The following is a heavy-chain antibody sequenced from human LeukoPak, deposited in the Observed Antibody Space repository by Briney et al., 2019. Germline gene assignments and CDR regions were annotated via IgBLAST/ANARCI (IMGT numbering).Heavy chain of an antibody. CDR2: IYYTGST. CDR1: RGSVSSSTYY. Sequence: SETLSLTCTVSRGSVSSSTYYWSWVRQPPGKGLEWIASIYYTGSTYYNPSLKSRVTISLDMSKNEFFLTMTSVTAADTAVYFCTAEKNGSPHYWGQGNQVTVSS. CDR3: TAEKNGSPHY. V-gene: IGHV4-39*07. J-gene: IGHJ4*02. D-gene: IGHD2-8*01.